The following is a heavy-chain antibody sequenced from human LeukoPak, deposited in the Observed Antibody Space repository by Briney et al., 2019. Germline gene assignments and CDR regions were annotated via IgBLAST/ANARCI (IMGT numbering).Heavy chain of an antibody. CDR1: GFIFSGYN. V-gene: IGHV3-21*06. CDR3: AGALYYDILTGYQTHTYYFDY. CDR2: ISSRGSYI. D-gene: IGHD3-9*01. Sequence: GGSLRLSCAASGFIFSGYNMNWVRQAPGKGLEWVSSISSRGSYIYYADSVKGRFSVSRDNAKNSLYLQMNSLRAEDTAVYYCAGALYYDILTGYQTHTYYFDYWGQGTLVTVSS. J-gene: IGHJ4*02.